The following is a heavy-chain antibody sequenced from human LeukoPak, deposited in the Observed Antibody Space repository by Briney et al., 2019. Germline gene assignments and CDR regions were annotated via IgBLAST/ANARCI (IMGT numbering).Heavy chain of an antibody. CDR1: GFTFSSYA. CDR2: ISGSGGST. J-gene: IGHJ3*02. V-gene: IGHV3-23*01. D-gene: IGHD3-22*01. CDR3: AKVDYYDSSGYYSTHDAFDI. Sequence: GGSLRLSCAASGFTFSSYAMSWVRQAPGKGLEWVSAISGSGGSTYYADSVKGRFTISRDDSKNTLYLQMNSLRAEDTAVYYCAKVDYYDSSGYYSTHDAFDIWGQGTMVTVSS.